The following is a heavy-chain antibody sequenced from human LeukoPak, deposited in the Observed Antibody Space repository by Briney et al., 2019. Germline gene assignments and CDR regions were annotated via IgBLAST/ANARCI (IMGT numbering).Heavy chain of an antibody. J-gene: IGHJ6*02. Sequence: ASVKVSCKVSGYTLTELFMHWVRQAPGKGLEWMGGFDPEDGETIYAQKFQGRVTMTEDTSTDTAHMELSSLRSEDTAVYYCATPAQWLRSPYYYYGMDVWGQGTTVTVSS. V-gene: IGHV1-24*01. CDR3: ATPAQWLRSPYYYYGMDV. CDR2: FDPEDGET. CDR1: GYTLTELF. D-gene: IGHD5-12*01.